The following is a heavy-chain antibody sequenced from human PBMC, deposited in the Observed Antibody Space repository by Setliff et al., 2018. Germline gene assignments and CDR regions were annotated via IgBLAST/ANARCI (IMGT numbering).Heavy chain of an antibody. V-gene: IGHV4-34*01. CDR1: GGSFSGYQ. CDR3: ARAQVVFAISAPVWYLEV. CDR2: INHSGST. Sequence: PSETLSLTCAVYGGSFSGYQWSWIRQPPGKGLEWIGEINHSGSTNYNPSLKSRVSISVEKSKNQFSLKLTSVTAADTAVYYCARAQVVFAISAPVWYLEVWGRGTQVTVSS. J-gene: IGHJ2*01. D-gene: IGHD2-21*01.